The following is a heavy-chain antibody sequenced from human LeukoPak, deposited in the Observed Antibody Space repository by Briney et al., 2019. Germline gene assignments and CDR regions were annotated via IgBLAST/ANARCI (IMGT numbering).Heavy chain of an antibody. J-gene: IGHJ4*02. CDR1: GGSISSYY. D-gene: IGHD4-17*01. V-gene: IGHV4-59*08. Sequence: PSETLSLTCTVSGGSISSYYWSWIRQPPGKGLEWIGYIYYSGSTNYNPSLKSRVTISVDTSKNQFSLKLSSVTAADTAVYYCARRRDYGEDYWGQGTLVTVSS. CDR3: ARRRDYGEDY. CDR2: IYYSGST.